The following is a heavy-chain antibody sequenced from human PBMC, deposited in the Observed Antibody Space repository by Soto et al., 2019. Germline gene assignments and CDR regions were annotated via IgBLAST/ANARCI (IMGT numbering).Heavy chain of an antibody. V-gene: IGHV2-5*02. Sequence: QITLKESGPTLVKPTQTLTLTCTFSGFSLSTGGVGVGWIRQPPGKALEWLALIFWDDDKRYSPSLKSRLTIXKXXSKTQVVLTMTNMDPVDTATYYCPHRHNSGNSFDYWGQGTLVTVSS. D-gene: IGHD3-10*01. CDR2: IFWDDDK. J-gene: IGHJ4*02. CDR1: GFSLSTGGVG. CDR3: PHRHNSGNSFDY.